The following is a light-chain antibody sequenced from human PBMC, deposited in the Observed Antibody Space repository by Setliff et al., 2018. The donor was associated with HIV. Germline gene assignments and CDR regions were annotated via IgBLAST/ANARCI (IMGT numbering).Light chain of an antibody. CDR1: SSDIGTYDY. CDR2: DVT. CDR3: CSYAGSYTYV. V-gene: IGLV2-11*01. J-gene: IGLJ1*01. Sequence: QSVLTQPRSVSGSPGQSVTFSCSGPSSDIGTYDYVSWYQQHPGKAPKLMIYDVTRRPSGVPDRFSGSKSGNTASLTISGLQAEDEAYYYCCSYAGSYTYVVGTGTKV.